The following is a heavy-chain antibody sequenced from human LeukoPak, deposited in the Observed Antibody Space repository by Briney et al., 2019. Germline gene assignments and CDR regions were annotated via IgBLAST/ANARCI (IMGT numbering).Heavy chain of an antibody. J-gene: IGHJ4*02. V-gene: IGHV3-11*04. CDR3: ARGWQPQLKVFDY. CDR1: GFTFSDYY. CDR2: ISSSGSTI. Sequence: GGSLRLSCAASGFTFSDYYMSWIRQAPGKGLEWVSYISSSGSTIYYADSVKSRFTISRDNAKNSLYLQMNSLRAEDTAVYYCARGWQPQLKVFDYWGQGTLVTVSS. D-gene: IGHD2-15*01.